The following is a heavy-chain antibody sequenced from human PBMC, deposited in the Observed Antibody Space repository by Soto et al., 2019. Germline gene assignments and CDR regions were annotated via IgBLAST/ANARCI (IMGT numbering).Heavy chain of an antibody. CDR2: ISGSGGST. V-gene: IGHV3-23*01. J-gene: IGHJ4*02. D-gene: IGHD4-17*01. Sequence: PGGSLRLSCAASGFTFSSYAMSWVRQAPGKGLEWVSAISGSGGSTYYADSVKGRFTISRDNSKNTLYLQMNSLRAEDTAVYYCAKDLIIPRYGDYRGTSSSGSTFDYWGQGTLVTVSS. CDR1: GFTFSSYA. CDR3: AKDLIIPRYGDYRGTSSSGSTFDY.